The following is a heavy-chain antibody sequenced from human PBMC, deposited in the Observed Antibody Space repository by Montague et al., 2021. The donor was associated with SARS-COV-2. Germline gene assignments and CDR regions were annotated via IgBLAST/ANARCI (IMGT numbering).Heavy chain of an antibody. D-gene: IGHD3-10*01. CDR1: GFTFSSYA. CDR3: ARAPMVRGVSPPQIALDI. J-gene: IGHJ3*02. CDR2: IINNGGTT. Sequence: SLRLSCAASGFTFSSYAMHWVRQAPGKGLVYVSGIINNGGTTYYANSVKGRFTISRDNSENTLYLQMGSLRGEDMAVYYCARAPMVRGVSPPQIALDIWGRGTMVTVSS. V-gene: IGHV3-64*01.